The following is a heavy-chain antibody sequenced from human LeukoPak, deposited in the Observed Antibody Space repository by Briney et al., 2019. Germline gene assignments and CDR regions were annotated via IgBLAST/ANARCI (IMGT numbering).Heavy chain of an antibody. V-gene: IGHV1-2*02. J-gene: IGHJ3*02. CDR2: IKPNSGGT. Sequence: ASVKVSCEASGYTFTGYYIHCGRAAPGPGREWMGWIKPNSGGTNYGQKFQGRVTMTRDTSISTAYMELSRLRSDDTAVYYCARASGDDAFDIWGQGTMVTVSS. CDR3: ARASGDDAFDI. CDR1: GYTFTGYY. D-gene: IGHD1-26*01.